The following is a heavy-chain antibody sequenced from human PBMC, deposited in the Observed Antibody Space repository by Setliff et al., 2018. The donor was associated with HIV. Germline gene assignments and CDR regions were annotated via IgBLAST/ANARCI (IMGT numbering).Heavy chain of an antibody. Sequence: PSETLSLTCTVSGSSISINYWSWIRQPPGKGLEWIGYMYYSGSTNYNPSLKSRVTISVDTSKTQFSLKLSSGTAADTAVYYCARYGDGYNSGDALVYWGQGTLVTVSS. J-gene: IGHJ4*02. D-gene: IGHD5-12*01. CDR3: ARYGDGYNSGDALVY. CDR2: MYYSGST. CDR1: GSSISINY. V-gene: IGHV4-59*12.